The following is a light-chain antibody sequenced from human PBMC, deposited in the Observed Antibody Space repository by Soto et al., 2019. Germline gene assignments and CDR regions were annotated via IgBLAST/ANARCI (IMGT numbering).Light chain of an antibody. CDR1: QSVSSY. CDR2: GAS. Sequence: EIVLTQSPGTMSLSPGEGATLSCRASQSVSSYLGWYQQKLGQAPRLLIYGASSRATGIPDRFSGSGSGTDFTLTSSRLEPEDFAVYYCQQYGSSRGTFGGGTKVEIK. V-gene: IGKV3-20*01. J-gene: IGKJ4*01. CDR3: QQYGSSRGT.